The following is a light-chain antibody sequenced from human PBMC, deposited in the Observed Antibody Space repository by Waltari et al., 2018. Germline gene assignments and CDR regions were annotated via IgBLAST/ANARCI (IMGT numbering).Light chain of an antibody. CDR2: QDK. J-gene: IGLJ1*01. Sequence: SYELTQSPSVSVSPGQTPSIPCPGDRLGNHFTSWYQQKPGQPPVLLICQDKRRPSGIPERFSGSTSGNTATLTISGTLPVDEADYYCQAWDSSTPVFGSGTKVTVL. V-gene: IGLV3-1*01. CDR1: RLGNHF. CDR3: QAWDSSTPV.